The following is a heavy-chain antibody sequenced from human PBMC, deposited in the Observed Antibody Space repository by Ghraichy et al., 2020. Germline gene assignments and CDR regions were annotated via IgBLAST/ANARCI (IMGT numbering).Heavy chain of an antibody. CDR1: GGPISCYY. CDR3: ARDQRSSMDS. D-gene: IGHD6-6*01. V-gene: IGHV4-4*07. CDR2: IYSSGST. Sequence: SETLSLPCSVSGGPISCYYWSWIRQPAGEGLEWIGRIYSSGSTHYNPSLRSRVTLSVDTSKNQFSRNRRSVTAAYTAVYYCARDQRSSMDSWGQGTLITVSS. J-gene: IGHJ4*02.